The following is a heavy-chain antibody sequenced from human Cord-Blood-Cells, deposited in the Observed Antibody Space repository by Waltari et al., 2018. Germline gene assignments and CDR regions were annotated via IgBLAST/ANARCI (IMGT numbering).Heavy chain of an antibody. CDR1: GGSISSGSYY. CDR3: ARHFGRNIVVVPAAIDY. CDR2: IYYSGST. Sequence: QLQLQESGPGLVKPSGTLSPPCTVSGGSISSGSYYWGWFGQPPGKGLEWIGSIYYSGSTYYNPSLKSRVTISVDTSKNQFSLKLSSVTAADTAVYYCARHFGRNIVVVPAAIDYWGQGTLVTVSS. V-gene: IGHV4-39*01. D-gene: IGHD2-2*01. J-gene: IGHJ4*02.